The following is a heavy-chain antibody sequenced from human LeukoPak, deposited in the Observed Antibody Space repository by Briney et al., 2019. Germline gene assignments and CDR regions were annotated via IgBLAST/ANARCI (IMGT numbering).Heavy chain of an antibody. Sequence: SETLSLTCTVSGGSISSHYWSWLRQPPGKGLEWIGYIYYSGSTNYNPSLKSRVTISVDTSKNQFSLKLSSVAAADTAVYYCAKVEYSSSYDYYYYYMDVWGKGTTVTVSS. D-gene: IGHD6-6*01. J-gene: IGHJ6*03. CDR1: GGSISSHY. V-gene: IGHV4-59*11. CDR2: IYYSGST. CDR3: AKVEYSSSYDYYYYYMDV.